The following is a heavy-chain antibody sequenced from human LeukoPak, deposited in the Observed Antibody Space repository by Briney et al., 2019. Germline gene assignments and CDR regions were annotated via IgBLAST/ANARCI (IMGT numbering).Heavy chain of an antibody. CDR3: ASGHNTVGFDY. J-gene: IGHJ4*02. Sequence: SETLSLTCAVSGGSISSGGYSWSWIRQPQGKGLEWIGYIYHSGNTYYNPSLKSRVTISTDRSKNQFSLKLRSVTAADTAVYYCASGHNTVGFDYWGQGTLVTVSS. V-gene: IGHV4-30-2*01. D-gene: IGHD4-17*01. CDR1: GGSISSGGYS. CDR2: IYHSGNT.